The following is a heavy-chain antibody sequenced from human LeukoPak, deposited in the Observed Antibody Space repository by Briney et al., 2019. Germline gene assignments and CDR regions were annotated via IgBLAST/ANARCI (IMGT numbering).Heavy chain of an antibody. D-gene: IGHD3-22*01. CDR3: ARLPYYYDSSGYYYFSFDY. CDR2: IFYSGST. CDR1: GGSISSGGYY. J-gene: IGHJ4*02. V-gene: IGHV4-31*03. Sequence: PSQTLSLTCTVSGGSISSGGYYWSWIRQHPGKGLEWIGYIFYSGSTYYNPSLKSRVTMSVDTSKNQFSLKLSSVTAADTAVYYCARLPYYYDSSGYYYFSFDYWGQGTLVTVSS.